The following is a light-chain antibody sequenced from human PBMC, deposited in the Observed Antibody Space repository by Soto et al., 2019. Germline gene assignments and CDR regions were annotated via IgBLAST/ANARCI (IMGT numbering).Light chain of an antibody. Sequence: IVLTQSPGTLSLSPGEIATLSCRASHSVSSNYLAWYQQKPGQAPSLLIYDSSSRATGIPDRFSGSGSGTDFTLTIGRLEAEDFAVYYCQQYGGSPPYTFGQGTKLAIK. CDR3: QQYGGSPPYT. CDR2: DSS. V-gene: IGKV3-20*01. J-gene: IGKJ2*01. CDR1: HSVSSNY.